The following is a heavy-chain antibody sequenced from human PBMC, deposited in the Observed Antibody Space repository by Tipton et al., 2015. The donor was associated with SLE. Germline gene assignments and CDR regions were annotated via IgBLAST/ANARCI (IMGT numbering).Heavy chain of an antibody. CDR2: ISYDGGKK. CDR1: GFTFSDYS. Sequence: SLRLSCAASGFTFSDYSMHWVRQTPGKGLEWLAYISYDGGKKVYADSAKGRFTISRDNSKNTLYLQMNGLTTEDTSVYSCTRGGMTSVVLITNWGRGTLVTVSS. V-gene: IGHV3-30*04. CDR3: TRGGMTSVVLITN. J-gene: IGHJ4*02. D-gene: IGHD2-21*01.